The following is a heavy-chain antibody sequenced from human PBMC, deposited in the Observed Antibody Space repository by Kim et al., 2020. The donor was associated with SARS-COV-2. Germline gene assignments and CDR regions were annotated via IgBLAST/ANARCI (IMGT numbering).Heavy chain of an antibody. J-gene: IGHJ4*02. CDR1: GGTFSSYA. CDR2: IIPIFGTA. Sequence: SVKVSCKASGGTFSSYAISWVRQAPGQGLEWMGGIIPIFGTANYAQKFQGRVTITADESTSTAYMELSSLRSEDTAVYYCASLNVVTMVRGRGGDYWGQGTLVTVSS. CDR3: ASLNVVTMVRGRGGDY. V-gene: IGHV1-69*13. D-gene: IGHD3-10*01.